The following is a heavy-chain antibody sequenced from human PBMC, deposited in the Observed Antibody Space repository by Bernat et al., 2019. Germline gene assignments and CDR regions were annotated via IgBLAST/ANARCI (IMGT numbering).Heavy chain of an antibody. V-gene: IGHV4-59*08. CDR1: GGSISSYY. Sequence: QVQLQESGPGLVKPSATLSLTCTVSGGSISSYYWSWIRQPPGKGLEWSGYIDYSGSTNYNPSLKSRVTISVDTSKNQFSLKLSSVTAADAAVYCCARHRGSDAVDIWGQGTMVTVSS. CDR2: IDYSGST. CDR3: ARHRGSDAVDI. J-gene: IGHJ3*02.